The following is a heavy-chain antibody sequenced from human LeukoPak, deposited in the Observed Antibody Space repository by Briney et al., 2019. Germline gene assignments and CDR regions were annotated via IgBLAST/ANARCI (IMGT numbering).Heavy chain of an antibody. D-gene: IGHD3-22*01. CDR3: ARDRYYDIDY. V-gene: IGHV3-30*03. CDR2: ISYDGSNK. J-gene: IGHJ4*02. Sequence: GRSLRLSCAASGFTFSSYGMHWVRQAPGKGLEWVAVISYDGSNKYYADSVKGRFTISRDNSKNTLYLQMNSLRDEDTAVYYCARDRYYDIDYWGQGTLVTVSS. CDR1: GFTFSSYG.